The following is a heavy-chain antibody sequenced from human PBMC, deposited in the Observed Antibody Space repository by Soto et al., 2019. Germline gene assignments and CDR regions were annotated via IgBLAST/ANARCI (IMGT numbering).Heavy chain of an antibody. CDR2: ISATGETI. V-gene: IGHV3-11*01. D-gene: IGHD1-26*01. CDR1: GFNFSDFY. J-gene: IGHJ4*02. CDR3: ASQLQGPRRKYYFHF. Sequence: PGGSLRLSCAASGFNFSDFYISWIRQAPGKGLEWVSFISATGETIYYAESVKGRFTISRDNAQKSLVLQMNSLRDEDTAIYYCASQLQGPRRKYYFHFWGPGTLVTVSS.